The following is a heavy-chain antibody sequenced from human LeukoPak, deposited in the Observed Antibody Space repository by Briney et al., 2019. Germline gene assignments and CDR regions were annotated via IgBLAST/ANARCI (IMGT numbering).Heavy chain of an antibody. D-gene: IGHD6-19*01. CDR2: ISGSGGST. CDR3: AKGSGWRTDPEYFHH. V-gene: IGHV3-23*01. J-gene: IGHJ1*01. CDR1: GFTFSSYS. Sequence: GGSLRLSCAASGFTFSSYSMNWVRQAPGKGLEWVSVISGSGGSTYYADSVKGRFTISRDNSKNTLYLQMSSLRAEDTAVYHCAKGSGWRTDPEYFHHWGQGTLVTVSS.